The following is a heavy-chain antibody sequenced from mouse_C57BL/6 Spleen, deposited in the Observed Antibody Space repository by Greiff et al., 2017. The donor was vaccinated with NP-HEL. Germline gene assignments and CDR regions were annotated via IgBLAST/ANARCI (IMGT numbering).Heavy chain of an antibody. CDR2: INPNNGGT. V-gene: IGHV1-26*01. CDR3: ARRRDGSRGCDY. Sequence: EVQLQQSGPELVKPGASVKISCKASGYTFTDYYMNWVKQSHGKSLEWIGDINPNNGGTSYNQKFKGKATLTVDKSSSTAYMELRSLTSEDSAVYYCARRRDGSRGCDYWGQGTTLTVSS. J-gene: IGHJ2*01. D-gene: IGHD1-1*01. CDR1: GYTFTDYY.